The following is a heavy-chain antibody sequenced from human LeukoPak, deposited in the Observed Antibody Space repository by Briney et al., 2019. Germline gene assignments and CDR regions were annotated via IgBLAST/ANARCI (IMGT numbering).Heavy chain of an antibody. J-gene: IGHJ4*02. CDR1: GGSISSGGYY. CDR3: ARDQLGMGFDY. V-gene: IGHV4-30-2*01. Sequence: SETLSLTCAVSGGSISSGGYYWSWIRQPPVKGLEWLAYIYQSGTTYHNPSLQSRATISLDRSKNQFSLKLSSVTAADTAVYYCARDQLGMGFDYWGQGTLVTVSS. CDR2: IYQSGTT. D-gene: IGHD6-13*01.